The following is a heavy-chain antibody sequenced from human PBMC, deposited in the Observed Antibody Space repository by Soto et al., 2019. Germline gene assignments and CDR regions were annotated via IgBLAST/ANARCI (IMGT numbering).Heavy chain of an antibody. J-gene: IGHJ4*02. CDR1: GYTFTGYY. D-gene: IGHD4-17*01. CDR3: ARGPRYGDYSPHSTLTY. CDR2: INPNSGGT. Sequence: ASVKVSGKASGYTFTGYYMHWVRQAPGQGLEWMGWINPNSGGTNYAQKFQGRVTMTRDTSISTAYMELRSLRSDDTAVYYCARGPRYGDYSPHSTLTYWGQGTLVTVSS. V-gene: IGHV1-2*02.